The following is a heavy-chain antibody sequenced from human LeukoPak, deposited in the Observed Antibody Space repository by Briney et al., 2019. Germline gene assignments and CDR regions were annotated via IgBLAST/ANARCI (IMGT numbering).Heavy chain of an antibody. CDR2: ISSSSSYI. D-gene: IGHD6-13*01. CDR3: ARDPSGRAAGGRGDY. Sequence: GRSLRLSCAASGFTFSSYSMNWVRQAPGKGLEWVSSISSSSSYIYYADSVKGRFTISRDNSKNTLYLQMNSLRAEDTAVYYCARDPSGRAAGGRGDYWGQGTLVTVSS. CDR1: GFTFSSYS. J-gene: IGHJ4*02. V-gene: IGHV3-21*01.